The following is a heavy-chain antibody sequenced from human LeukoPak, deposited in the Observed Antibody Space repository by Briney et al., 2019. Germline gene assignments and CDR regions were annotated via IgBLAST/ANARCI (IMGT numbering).Heavy chain of an antibody. Sequence: SVKVSCKASGGTFSSYAISWVRQAPGQGLEWMGRIIPILGIANYAQKFQGRVTITADKSTSTAYMELSSLRSEDTAVYYCARSSCSSTSCHYWYYGMDVWGQGTTVTVSS. V-gene: IGHV1-69*04. CDR2: IIPILGIA. CDR1: GGTFSSYA. CDR3: ARSSCSSTSCHYWYYGMDV. J-gene: IGHJ6*02. D-gene: IGHD2-2*01.